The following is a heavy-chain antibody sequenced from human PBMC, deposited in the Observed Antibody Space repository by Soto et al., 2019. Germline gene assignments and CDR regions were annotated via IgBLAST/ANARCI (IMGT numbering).Heavy chain of an antibody. J-gene: IGHJ5*02. Sequence: QVQLVQSGAEVRKPGASVKVSCRASGYTFTNNYIHWVRQAPGQGLESLGMIDPDGGNTRYAKKFRGGFTRTRDTSTTPVYRERSRLRLEDTAVYFCAREAWGVTQSAGYWWDPWGQGTLVTVSS. D-gene: IGHD3-16*01. CDR3: AREAWGVTQSAGYWWDP. V-gene: IGHV1-46*01. CDR1: GYTFTNNY. CDR2: IDPDGGNT.